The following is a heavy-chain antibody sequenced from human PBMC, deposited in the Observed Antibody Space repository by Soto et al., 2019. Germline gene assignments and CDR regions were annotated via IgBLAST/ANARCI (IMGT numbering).Heavy chain of an antibody. CDR2: ISAYNGNT. D-gene: IGHD5-12*01. CDR3: ARRAHLVGGYDTFYFDY. J-gene: IGHJ4*02. V-gene: IGHV1-18*01. Sequence: VSVKLSCKGSGYTNTGYVVGWVRKKTGQGLEWMGWISAYNGNTNYAQKLQGRVTMTTDTSTSTAYMELRSLRSDDTAVYYCARRAHLVGGYDTFYFDYWGQGTLVTVSS. CDR1: GYTNTGYV.